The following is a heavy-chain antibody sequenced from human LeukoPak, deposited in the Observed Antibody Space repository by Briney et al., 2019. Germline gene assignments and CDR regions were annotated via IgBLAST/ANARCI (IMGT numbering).Heavy chain of an antibody. CDR1: GFTFSSFS. CDR3: AREGIAAFDY. V-gene: IGHV3-33*08. Sequence: PGGSLRLSSAASGFTFSSFSMNWVRQAPGKGLEWVAVIWYDGSNKYYADSVKGRFTISRDNSKNTLYLQMNSLRAEDTAVYYCAREGIAAFDYWGQGTLVTVSS. D-gene: IGHD6-13*01. CDR2: IWYDGSNK. J-gene: IGHJ4*02.